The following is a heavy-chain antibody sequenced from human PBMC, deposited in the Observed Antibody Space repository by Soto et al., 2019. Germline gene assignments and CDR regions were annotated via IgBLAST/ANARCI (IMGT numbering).Heavy chain of an antibody. D-gene: IGHD2-15*01. V-gene: IGHV5-10-1*01. Sequence: PGESLKISCKGSGYSFTSYWISWVRQMPGKGLEWMGRIDPSDSYTNYSPSFQGHVTISADKSISTASLQWSSLKASDTAMYYCARQNAGGYYYYYGMDVWGQGTTVTVSS. CDR1: GYSFTSYW. CDR3: ARQNAGGYYYYYGMDV. J-gene: IGHJ6*02. CDR2: IDPSDSYT.